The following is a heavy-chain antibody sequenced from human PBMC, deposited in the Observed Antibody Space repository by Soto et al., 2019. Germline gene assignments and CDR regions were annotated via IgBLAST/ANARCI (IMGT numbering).Heavy chain of an antibody. CDR2: IWYDGSNK. V-gene: IGHV3-33*01. J-gene: IGHJ6*02. D-gene: IGHD6-6*01. Sequence: QVQLVESGGGVVQPGRSLRLSCAASGFTFSSYGMHWVRQAPGKGLEWVAVIWYDGSNKYYVDSVKGRFTISRDNSKNTLYLQMDSLRAEDTAVYQCARDSARAGGMDVWGQGTTVTVSS. CDR3: ARDSARAGGMDV. CDR1: GFTFSSYG.